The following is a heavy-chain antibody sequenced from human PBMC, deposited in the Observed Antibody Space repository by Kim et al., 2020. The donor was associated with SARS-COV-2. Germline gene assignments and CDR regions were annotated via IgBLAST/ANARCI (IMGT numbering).Heavy chain of an antibody. V-gene: IGHV4-34*01. J-gene: IGHJ4*02. CDR1: GGSFSGYY. D-gene: IGHD2-2*02. CDR2: INHSGST. CDR3: ARISSLCSSTSCYRLAPPRGAHYFDY. Sequence: SETLSLTCAVYGGSFSGYYWSWIRQPPGKGLEWIGEINHSGSTNYNPSLKSRVTISVDTSKNQFSLKLSSVTAADTAVYYCARISSLCSSTSCYRLAPPRGAHYFDYWGQGTLVTVSS.